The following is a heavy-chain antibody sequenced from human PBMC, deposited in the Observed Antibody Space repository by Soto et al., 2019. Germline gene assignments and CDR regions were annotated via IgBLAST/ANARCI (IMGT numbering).Heavy chain of an antibody. CDR1: GFTFSSYA. CDR2: ISYDGSNK. CDR3: ARAPLNDYGDYDWFYP. V-gene: IGHV3-30-3*01. Sequence: QVQLVESGGGVVQPGRSLRLSCAASGFTFSSYAMHWVRQAPGKGLEWVAVISYDGSNKYYADSVKGRFTISRDNSKNTLYLQMNSLRAEDTAVYYCARAPLNDYGDYDWFYPWGQGTLVTVSS. J-gene: IGHJ5*02. D-gene: IGHD4-17*01.